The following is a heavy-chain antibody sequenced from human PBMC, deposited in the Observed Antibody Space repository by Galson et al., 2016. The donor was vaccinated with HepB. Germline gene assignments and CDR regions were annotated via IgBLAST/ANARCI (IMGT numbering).Heavy chain of an antibody. D-gene: IGHD3-16*01. CDR2: ISRTGETF. V-gene: IGHV3-48*02. CDR3: ARDRRHNYAFFDS. Sequence: SLRLSCAASGFSFSYYNMDWVRRAPGKGLEWVSSISRTGETFYYADSVKGRFTISRDNAKNLLYLQMNSLRDEDTAVYYCARDRRHNYAFFDSWGQGAPITVSS. CDR1: GFSFSYYN. J-gene: IGHJ4*02.